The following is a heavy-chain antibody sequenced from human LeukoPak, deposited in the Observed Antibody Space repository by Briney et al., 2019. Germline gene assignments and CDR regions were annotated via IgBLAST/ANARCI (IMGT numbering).Heavy chain of an antibody. Sequence: GASVKVSCKASGGTFSSYAISWVRQAPGQRLEWMGGIIPIFGTANYAQKFQGRVTITADESTSTAYMELSSLRSEDTAVYYCARGRNIVVVPAATPPYFDYWGQGTLVTVSS. CDR3: ARGRNIVVVPAATPPYFDY. CDR1: GGTFSSYA. D-gene: IGHD2-2*01. V-gene: IGHV1-69*13. J-gene: IGHJ4*02. CDR2: IIPIFGTA.